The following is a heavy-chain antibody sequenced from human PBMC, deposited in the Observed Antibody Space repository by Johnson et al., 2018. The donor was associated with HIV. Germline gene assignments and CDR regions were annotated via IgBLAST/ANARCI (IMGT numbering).Heavy chain of an antibody. D-gene: IGHD5-18*01. CDR1: GITFSNYW. V-gene: IGHV3-7*02. CDR2: MKQDGSEQ. J-gene: IGHJ3*02. CDR3: AKLIPSYDLPPDAFDI. Sequence: VQLVESGGGLVQPGGSLRLSCVASGITFSNYWMSWVRQAPGKGLEWVANMKQDGSEQYYVDSVKGRFTISRDNAKNSLYLQINSVRAEDTAVFYCAKLIPSYDLPPDAFDIWGQGTMVTVSS.